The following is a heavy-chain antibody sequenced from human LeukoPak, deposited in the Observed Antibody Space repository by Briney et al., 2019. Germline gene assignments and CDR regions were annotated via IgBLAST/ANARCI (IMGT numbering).Heavy chain of an antibody. J-gene: IGHJ3*02. CDR2: ISGYNDNT. D-gene: IGHD3-10*01. CDR1: GYTFTSYG. V-gene: IGHV1-18*01. Sequence: ASVKVSCKAFGYTFTSYGINWVRQAPGRGLEWMGWISGYNDNTNYAQKFQGRVTMTTDTSTRTAYMEVRSLRSDDTAMYYCARGRLRGPDAFDIWGQGTMVTVSS. CDR3: ARGRLRGPDAFDI.